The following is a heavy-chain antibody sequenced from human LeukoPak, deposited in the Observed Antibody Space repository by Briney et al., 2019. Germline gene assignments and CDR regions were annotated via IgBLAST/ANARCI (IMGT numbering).Heavy chain of an antibody. V-gene: IGHV4-59*01. CDR3: ARDSRGPNYDFWSGYYNWFDP. D-gene: IGHD3-3*01. J-gene: IGHJ5*02. CDR2: IYYSGST. Sequence: SETLSLTCTVSGGPISSYYWSWIRQPPGKGLEWIGYIYYSGSTNYNPSLKSRVTISVDTSKSQFSLKLGSVTAADTAVYYCARDSRGPNYDFWSGYYNWFDPWGQGTLVTVSS. CDR1: GGPISSYY.